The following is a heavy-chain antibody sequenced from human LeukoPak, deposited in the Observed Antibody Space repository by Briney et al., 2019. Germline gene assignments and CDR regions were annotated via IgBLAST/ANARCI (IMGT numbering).Heavy chain of an antibody. Sequence: ASVKVSCKASGYTFMGYGVSWVRQAPGQGLEWMGWISPYTGNTDYVHDLRGRVTVTADTSTNTVYMELRSLRSDDTAVYYCTREAEDLPGAITFLYWGQGTLVTVSS. J-gene: IGHJ4*02. CDR3: TREAEDLPGAITFLY. CDR1: GYTFMGYG. CDR2: ISPYTGNT. D-gene: IGHD2-2*01. V-gene: IGHV1-18*01.